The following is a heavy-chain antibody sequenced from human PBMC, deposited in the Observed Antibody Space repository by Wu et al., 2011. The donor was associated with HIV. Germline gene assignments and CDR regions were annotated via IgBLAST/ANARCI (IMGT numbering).Heavy chain of an antibody. D-gene: IGHD3-10*01. CDR1: GYSFSSYW. J-gene: IGHJ4*02. Sequence: VQLVQSGAEVKKPGESLKISCKASGYSFSSYWIAWVRQMPGKGLEWMGIIFPGDSDARYSPSFQGQVTIAADKSTDTAYLQWSSLKASDTAMYYCARQYYGSVGYWGQGTLVTVSS. CDR2: IFPGDSDA. CDR3: ARQYYGSVGY. V-gene: IGHV5-51*03.